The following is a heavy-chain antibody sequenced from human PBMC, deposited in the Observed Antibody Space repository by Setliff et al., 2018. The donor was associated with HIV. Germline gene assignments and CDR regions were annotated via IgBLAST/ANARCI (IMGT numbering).Heavy chain of an antibody. Sequence: SETLSLTCDVYGGSFSGYYWSWIRQSPEKGLEWIGEINDIGSPIYNPSLKSRVKISVDTSKNQFSLNLTSVTAADTAVYYCARSVARDYWYFGHWGRGTLVTVSS. CDR1: GGSFSGYY. J-gene: IGHJ2*01. V-gene: IGHV4-34*01. CDR3: ARSVARDYWYFGH. CDR2: INDIGSP. D-gene: IGHD6-6*01.